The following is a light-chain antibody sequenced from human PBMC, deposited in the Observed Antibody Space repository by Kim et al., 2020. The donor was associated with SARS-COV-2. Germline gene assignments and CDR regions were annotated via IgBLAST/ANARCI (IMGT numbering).Light chain of an antibody. CDR3: QYYDLPFT. V-gene: IGKV1-33*01. CDR1: QAITNH. J-gene: IGKJ5*01. Sequence: IQMTQSPSSLSASVGDTVTITCQASQAITNHLNWYQHKPGKAPKLLIYDATDLEVGAPARFSGRGSGTDFILTIRSLQPDDFATYSCQYYDLPFTFGQGTRLEIK. CDR2: DAT.